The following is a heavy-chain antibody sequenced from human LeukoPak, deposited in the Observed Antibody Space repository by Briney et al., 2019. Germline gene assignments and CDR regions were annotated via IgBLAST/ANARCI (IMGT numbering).Heavy chain of an antibody. V-gene: IGHV3-23*01. D-gene: IGHD3-22*01. Sequence: PGGSLRLSCAASGFTFSSYAMSWVRQAPGKGLEWVSAISGSGGSTYYADSVKGRFTISRDNSKNTLYPQMNSLRAEDTAVYYCAKDRGAYDAFDYWGQGTLVTVSS. CDR1: GFTFSSYA. CDR2: ISGSGGST. J-gene: IGHJ4*02. CDR3: AKDRGAYDAFDY.